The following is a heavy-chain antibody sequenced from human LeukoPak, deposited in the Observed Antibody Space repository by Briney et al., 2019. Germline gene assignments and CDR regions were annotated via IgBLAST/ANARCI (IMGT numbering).Heavy chain of an antibody. D-gene: IGHD3-10*01. CDR3: TRDRGYDVFDI. CDR2: IDQDGIER. Sequence: PGGSLRLSCAASGFTVSSNYMSWVRQAPGKGLEWVANIDQDGIERYSVVSVRGRFTISRDNAKNSLYLQMDSLRAEDTALYYCTRDRGYDVFDIWGQGTTVTVSS. CDR1: GFTVSSNY. V-gene: IGHV3-7*01. J-gene: IGHJ3*02.